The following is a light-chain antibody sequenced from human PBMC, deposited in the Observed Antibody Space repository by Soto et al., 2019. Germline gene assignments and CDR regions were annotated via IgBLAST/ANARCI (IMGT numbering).Light chain of an antibody. Sequence: QPVLTQSPSASASLGASVKLTCTLSSGHSSYAIAWHQQQPEKGPRYLMKLNSDGSHSKGDGIPDRFSGSSSGAERYLTIPSLQSEDEADYYCQTWGTGIAVFGGGTQLTVL. J-gene: IGLJ7*01. V-gene: IGLV4-69*01. CDR2: LNSDGSH. CDR3: QTWGTGIAV. CDR1: SGHSSYA.